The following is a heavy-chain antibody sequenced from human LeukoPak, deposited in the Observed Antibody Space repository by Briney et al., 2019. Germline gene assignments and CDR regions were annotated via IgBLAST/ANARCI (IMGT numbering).Heavy chain of an antibody. CDR3: ARDAYYDFWSGPRHYYYGMDV. D-gene: IGHD3-3*01. Sequence: PGRPLRLSCAASGFTFSSYAMHWVRQAPGKGLEWVAVISYDGSNKYYADSVKGRFTISRDNSKNTLYLQMNSLRAEDTAVYYCARDAYYDFWSGPRHYYYGMDVWGQGTTVTVSS. CDR2: ISYDGSNK. V-gene: IGHV3-30-3*01. J-gene: IGHJ6*02. CDR1: GFTFSSYA.